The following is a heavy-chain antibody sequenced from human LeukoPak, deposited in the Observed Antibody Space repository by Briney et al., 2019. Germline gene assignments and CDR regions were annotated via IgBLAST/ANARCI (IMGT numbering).Heavy chain of an antibody. CDR3: AKGRVPAAIPEYFQH. CDR2: IRYDGSNK. V-gene: IGHV3-30*02. CDR1: GFTSSSYG. Sequence: GGSLRLSCAASGFTSSSYGMHWVRQAPGKGLEWVAFIRYDGSNKYYADSVKGRFTISRDNSKNTLYLQVNSLRAEDTAVYYCAKGRVPAAIPEYFQHWGQGTLVTVSS. D-gene: IGHD2-2*01. J-gene: IGHJ1*01.